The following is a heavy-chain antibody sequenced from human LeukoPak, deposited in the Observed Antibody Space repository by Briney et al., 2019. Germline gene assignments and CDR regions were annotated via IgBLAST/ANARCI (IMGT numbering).Heavy chain of an antibody. V-gene: IGHV3-30*18. CDR1: GIIFSSHG. Sequence: PGGSLRLSCAASGIIFSSHGMHWVRQAPGKGLEWVAVASHDGSKNYYGDSVKGRFTISRDNWKNTLYLQMDSLRTEDTAVYYCAKDLWSGELNAFETWGQGTMVTVSP. CDR2: ASHDGSKN. J-gene: IGHJ3*02. D-gene: IGHD3-10*01. CDR3: AKDLWSGELNAFET.